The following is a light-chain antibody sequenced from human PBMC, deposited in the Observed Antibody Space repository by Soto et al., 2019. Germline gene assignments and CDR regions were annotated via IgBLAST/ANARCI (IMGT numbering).Light chain of an antibody. CDR1: KLGDRY. CDR2: QDR. J-gene: IGLJ2*01. Sequence: SYELTQPPSVSVSPGQTASITCSGDKLGDRYACWFQQKPGQSPVLVIFQDRKRPSGIPERFSGSNSGNTATLTISGTQAMDEADYYCQAWDSSKVVFGGGTKLTVL. CDR3: QAWDSSKVV. V-gene: IGLV3-1*01.